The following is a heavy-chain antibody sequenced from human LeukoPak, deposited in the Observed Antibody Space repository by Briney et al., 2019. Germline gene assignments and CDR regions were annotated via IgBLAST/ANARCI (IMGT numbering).Heavy chain of an antibody. CDR1: VGSISSGSYY. Sequence: PSQTLSLTCTFSVGSISSGSYYWSWIRQPAGKGLEWIGRIYTSGSTNYNPSLKSRVTISVDTSKNQFSLKLSSVTAADTAVYYCARAKRIIDYWGQGTLVTVSS. CDR2: IYTSGST. V-gene: IGHV4-61*02. D-gene: IGHD2-15*01. CDR3: ARAKRIIDY. J-gene: IGHJ4*02.